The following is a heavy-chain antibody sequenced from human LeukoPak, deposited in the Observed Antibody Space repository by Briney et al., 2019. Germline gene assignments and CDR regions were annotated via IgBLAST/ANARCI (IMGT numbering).Heavy chain of an antibody. J-gene: IGHJ4*02. CDR2: ISSSGSTI. V-gene: IGHV3-48*03. CDR1: GFTFSSYE. CDR3: ARGSSFGELSH. D-gene: IGHD3-10*01. Sequence: GGSLRLSCAASGFTFSSYEMNWVRQAPGKGLEWVSYISSSGSTIYYADSVKGRFTISGDNAKNSLYLQMNSLRAEDTAVYYCARGSSFGELSHWGQGTLVTVSS.